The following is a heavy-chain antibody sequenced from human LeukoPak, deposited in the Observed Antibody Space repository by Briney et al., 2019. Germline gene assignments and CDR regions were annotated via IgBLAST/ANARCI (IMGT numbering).Heavy chain of an antibody. CDR1: GGSFSGYY. D-gene: IGHD2-15*01. CDR2: INHGGST. Sequence: PSETLSLTCAVYGGSFSGYYWSWIRQPPGKGLEWIGEINHGGSTNYNPSLKSRVTISVDTSKNQFSLKLSSVTAADTAVYYCARGSGVSCSGGSCNQLAYWGQGTLVTVSS. CDR3: ARGSGVSCSGGSCNQLAY. J-gene: IGHJ4*02. V-gene: IGHV4-34*01.